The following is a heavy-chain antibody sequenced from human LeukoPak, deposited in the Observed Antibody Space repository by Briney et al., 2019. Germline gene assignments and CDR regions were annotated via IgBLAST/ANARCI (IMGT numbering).Heavy chain of an antibody. J-gene: IGHJ4*02. CDR2: ISGSGGGT. D-gene: IGHD3-9*01. V-gene: IGHV3-23*01. CDR1: GFTFSSYP. Sequence: GGSLRLSCAASGFTFSSYPMSGAPEAPGKGLEWVSAISGSGGGTYYADPVKGRFTITIDNSKNTLYLQMNSLRAEDTAVYYCAKPLLRYFDWLYIPERDYFDYWGQGTLVTVSS. CDR3: AKPLLRYFDWLYIPERDYFDY.